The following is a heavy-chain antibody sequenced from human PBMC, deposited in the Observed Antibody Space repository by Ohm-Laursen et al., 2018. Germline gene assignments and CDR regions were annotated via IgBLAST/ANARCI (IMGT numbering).Heavy chain of an antibody. CDR3: ARAPMSGSYWIDY. V-gene: IGHV4-59*01. J-gene: IGHJ4*02. Sequence: SETLSLTCTVSGGSISSYYWSWIRQPPGKGLEWIGYIYYSGSTNYNPSLKSRVTISVDTSKNQFSLKLSSVTAADTAVYYCARAPMSGSYWIDYWGQGILVTVSS. CDR1: GGSISSYY. D-gene: IGHD1-26*01. CDR2: IYYSGST.